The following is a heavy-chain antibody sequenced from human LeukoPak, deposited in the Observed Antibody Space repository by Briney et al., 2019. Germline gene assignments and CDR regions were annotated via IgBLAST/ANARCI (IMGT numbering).Heavy chain of an antibody. CDR2: ISSSSSYI. V-gene: IGHV3-21*01. CDR1: GLTFSSYS. Sequence: PGGSLRLSCAASGLTFSSYSMNWVRQAPGKGLEWVSSISSSSSYIYYADSVKGRFTISRDNDKNTLYLRMDSLRAEDTAVYYCARVSSGEQWLAFDYWGQGTLVTVFS. CDR3: ARVSSGEQWLAFDY. J-gene: IGHJ4*02. D-gene: IGHD6-19*01.